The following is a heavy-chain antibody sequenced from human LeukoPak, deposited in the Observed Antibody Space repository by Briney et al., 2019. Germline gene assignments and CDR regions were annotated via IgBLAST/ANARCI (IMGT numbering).Heavy chain of an antibody. CDR1: GFTFSSYG. J-gene: IGHJ4*02. V-gene: IGHV3-30*02. Sequence: GGSLRLSCAASGFTFSSYGMHWVRQAPGKGLEWVAFIRYDGSNKYYGDSMKGRFTISRDNSKNTLYLQVNSLRLEDTAVYYCAKDEIPELRFGVVGYWGPGTLVTVSS. CDR2: IRYDGSNK. CDR3: AKDEIPELRFGVVGY. D-gene: IGHD2-2*01.